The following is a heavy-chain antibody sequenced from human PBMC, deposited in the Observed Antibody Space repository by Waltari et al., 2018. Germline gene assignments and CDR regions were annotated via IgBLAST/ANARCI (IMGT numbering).Heavy chain of an antibody. D-gene: IGHD3-22*01. Sequence: VQLQESGPGLVKPSETLSLSCDVSGDSITSHFWSWIRQAPGKGLEWIGYMYFSGTHNYNPSLKSRVTISIDTSKNHFSLNLGAVTAADTAIYYCARLPRGSVIIGAFDIWGQGTQVTVSS. V-gene: IGHV4-59*11. CDR2: MYFSGTH. CDR1: GDSITSHF. J-gene: IGHJ3*02. CDR3: ARLPRGSVIIGAFDI.